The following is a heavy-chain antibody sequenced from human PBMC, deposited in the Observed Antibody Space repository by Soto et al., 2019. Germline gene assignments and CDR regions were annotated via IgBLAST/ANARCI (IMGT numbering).Heavy chain of an antibody. CDR1: GFTSHDHG. CDR2: IILNSGHT. CDR3: VKDIEAGGADC. V-gene: IGHV3-9*02. D-gene: IGHD3-16*01. Sequence: ESGGGLVQPGRSLRLSCVASGFTSHDHGMHWVRQAPGKGLEWVSGIILNSGHTGYADSVKGRFTISRDNAKNSLYLQMNTLRVEDTGLYYCVKDIEAGGADCWGQGTLVTVSS. J-gene: IGHJ4*02.